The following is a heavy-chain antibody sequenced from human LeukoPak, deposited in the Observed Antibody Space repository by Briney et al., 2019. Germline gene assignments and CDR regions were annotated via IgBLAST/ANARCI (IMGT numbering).Heavy chain of an antibody. J-gene: IGHJ5*02. D-gene: IGHD3-9*01. V-gene: IGHV1-46*01. CDR3: ARVYDILTDYSDWFDP. Sequence: ASVKVSCKASGYTFTGYYMHWVRQAPGQGLEWMGIINPSGGSTSYAQKFQGRVTMTRDMSTSTVYMELSSLRSDDTAVYYCARVYDILTDYSDWFDPWGQGTLVTVSS. CDR1: GYTFTGYY. CDR2: INPSGGST.